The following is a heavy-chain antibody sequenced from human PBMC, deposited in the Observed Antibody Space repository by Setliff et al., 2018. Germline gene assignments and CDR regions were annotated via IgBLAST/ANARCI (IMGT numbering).Heavy chain of an antibody. J-gene: IGHJ4*02. CDR2: FIPVLGKP. V-gene: IGHV1-69*04. D-gene: IGHD3-3*01. Sequence: ASVKVSCKASGATLSGVVFSWVRQAPGHGLEWMGRFIPVLGKPNYAPRFQGRLTITVDTPTGTSYMDLRSLRSDDTAIYYCATELRSPFWHFDLWGQGSLVTVSS. CDR3: ATELRSPFWHFDL. CDR1: GATLSGVV.